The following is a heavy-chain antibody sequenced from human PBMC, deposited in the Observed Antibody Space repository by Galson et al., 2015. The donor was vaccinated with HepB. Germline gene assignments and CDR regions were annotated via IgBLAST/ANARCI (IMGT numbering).Heavy chain of an antibody. J-gene: IGHJ5*02. D-gene: IGHD4-11*01. V-gene: IGHV1-69*13. CDR3: ARESGNYGRSYIDP. CDR1: GVTFSRLA. Sequence: SVKVSCKASGVTFSRLAISWVRQAPGQGLEWIGGIIPYLGTTNYAQKFQGRVTITADESTTTAYMEMTGLTAEDTAVYYCARESGNYGRSYIDPWGQGTLVTVSS. CDR2: IIPYLGTT.